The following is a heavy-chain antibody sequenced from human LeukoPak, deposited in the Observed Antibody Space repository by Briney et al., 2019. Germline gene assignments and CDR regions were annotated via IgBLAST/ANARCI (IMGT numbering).Heavy chain of an antibody. V-gene: IGHV3-74*01. CDR1: GFTFSSYV. D-gene: IGHD5-24*01. J-gene: IGHJ4*02. CDR2: ISHDGII. Sequence: GGSLRLSCETAGFTFSSYVIHWVRRTPGKGLVWVSRISHDGIISHADSVKGRFTISRDNAKNTLTLQMNSLRVEDTAVYFCARDWVYKIDYWGRGTLVTVSS. CDR3: ARDWVYKIDY.